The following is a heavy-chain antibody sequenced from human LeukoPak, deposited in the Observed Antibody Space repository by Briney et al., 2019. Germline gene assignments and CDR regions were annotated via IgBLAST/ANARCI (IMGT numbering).Heavy chain of an antibody. D-gene: IGHD1-7*01. J-gene: IGHJ6*02. V-gene: IGHV4-34*01. CDR3: ARGRDWNYLYYYYYGMDV. CDR1: GGSFSGYY. Sequence: PSETLSLTCAVYGGSFSGYYWSWIRQPPGKGLEWIGEINHSGSTNYNPSLKSRVTISVDTSKNQFSLKLSSVTAADTAVYCCARGRDWNYLYYYYYGMDVWGQGTTVTVSS. CDR2: INHSGST.